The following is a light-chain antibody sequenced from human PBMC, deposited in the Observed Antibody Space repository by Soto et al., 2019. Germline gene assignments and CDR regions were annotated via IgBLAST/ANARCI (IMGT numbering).Light chain of an antibody. J-gene: IGKJ2*01. CDR1: QSVLYTSNNKNY. Sequence: DIVMTQSPDSLAVSLGERATINCKSSQSVLYTSNNKNYLTWYQQKPGQPPKLLIYCASTRESGVPDRFSGSGSGTDFTLTISSLQAEDVAIYYCQQYYTAPHTFGQGTKLELK. CDR2: CAS. V-gene: IGKV4-1*01. CDR3: QQYYTAPHT.